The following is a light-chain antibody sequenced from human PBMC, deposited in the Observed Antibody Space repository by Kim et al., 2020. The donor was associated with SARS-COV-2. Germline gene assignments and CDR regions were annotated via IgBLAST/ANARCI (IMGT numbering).Light chain of an antibody. CDR1: ISGSKS. CDR3: QVWDNAINHVI. CDR2: YDR. V-gene: IGLV3-21*04. J-gene: IGLJ2*01. Sequence: PGGSVSITCETNISGSKSGPWNHQKPGQAPLFVLYYDRDRPSGIPARFSGSNSRNTATLTISWVEAGDEADYYCQVWDNAINHVIFGGGTQLTVL.